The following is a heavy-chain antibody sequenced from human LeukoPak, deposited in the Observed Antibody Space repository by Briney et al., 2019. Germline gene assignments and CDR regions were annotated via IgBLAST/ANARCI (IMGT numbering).Heavy chain of an antibody. CDR1: GGTFSSYA. D-gene: IGHD3-22*01. J-gene: IGHJ4*02. V-gene: IGHV1-69*13. CDR3: ARGHGYYDSSGYYAGLIDY. CDR2: IIPIFGTA. Sequence: SVKVSCKASGGTFSSYAISWVRQAPGQGLEWMGGIIPIFGTANYAQKFQGRVTITADESTSTAYMELSSLRSEDTAVYYCARGHGYYDSSGYYAGLIDYWGQGTLVTVSS.